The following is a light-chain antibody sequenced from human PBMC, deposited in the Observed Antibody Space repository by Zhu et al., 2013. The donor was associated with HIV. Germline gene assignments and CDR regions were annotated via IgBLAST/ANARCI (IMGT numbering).Light chain of an antibody. Sequence: QSALTQPASVSAAPGQKVTISCSGSSSNIGSNIGNNHVSWYQQLPGTAPKLLIYDNNKRPSGIPDRFSGSKSGTSATLGITGLQTGDEADYYCGTWDSSLSSYVFGTGTKVTVL. CDR3: GTWDSSLSSYV. CDR2: DNN. V-gene: IGLV1-51*01. CDR1: SSNIGSNIGNNH. J-gene: IGLJ1*01.